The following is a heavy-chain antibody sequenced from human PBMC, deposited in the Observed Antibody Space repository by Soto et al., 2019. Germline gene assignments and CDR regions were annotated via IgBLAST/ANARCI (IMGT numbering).Heavy chain of an antibody. D-gene: IGHD4-17*01. CDR3: ARHYGAFDP. CDR1: GGSITSSGYY. J-gene: IGHJ5*02. Sequence: QLQLQESGPGLVKPSETLSLTCSVSGGSITSSGYYWGWIRQPPGKGLEWIGSVFYSGNTYHNPSLKSRFITSVDTSKNQFSLKLSSVTAADTAVYYCARHYGAFDPWGQGTLVTVSS. V-gene: IGHV4-39*01. CDR2: VFYSGNT.